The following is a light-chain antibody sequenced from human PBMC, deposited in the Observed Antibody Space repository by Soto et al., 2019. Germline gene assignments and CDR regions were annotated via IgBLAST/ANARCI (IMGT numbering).Light chain of an antibody. CDR1: QSVSSN. J-gene: IGKJ1*01. CDR2: GAS. Sequence: EVLMAQSPSTLSVSPGEGATLSCRASQSVSSNLAWYQQRPGQAPRLLIYGASTRATGISARFSGSGSGTAFILTCSSLKPAESAVCYRRQYTHRPRTFGQGTKVAIK. V-gene: IGKV3-15*01. CDR3: RQYTHRPRT.